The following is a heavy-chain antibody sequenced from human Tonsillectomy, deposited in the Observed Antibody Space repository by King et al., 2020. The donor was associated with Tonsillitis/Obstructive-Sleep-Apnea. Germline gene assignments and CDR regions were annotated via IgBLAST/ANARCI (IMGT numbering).Heavy chain of an antibody. CDR1: GASISSYY. CDR3: ARTTVVTPFDY. J-gene: IGHJ4*02. CDR2: IYYSGST. Sequence: LQLQDSGPGLVKPSETLSLTCTVSGASISSYYWSWIRQPPGKGLEWIGYIYYSGSTNYNPSLKSRVTISVDTSKNKFSLKLSTVTAADTAVYYCARTTVVTPFDYWGQGTLVTVSS. D-gene: IGHD4-23*01. V-gene: IGHV4-59*08.